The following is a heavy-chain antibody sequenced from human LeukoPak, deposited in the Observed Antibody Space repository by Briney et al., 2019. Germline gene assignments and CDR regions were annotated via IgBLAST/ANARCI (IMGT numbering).Heavy chain of an antibody. D-gene: IGHD3-10*01. J-gene: IGHJ6*04. CDR1: GGTFSSYA. CDR3: ARYWFGELSLGMDV. CDR2: IIPIFGTA. V-gene: IGHV1-69*13. Sequence: SVKVSCKASGGTFSSYAISWVRQAPGQGLEWMGGIIPIFGTANYAQKFQGGVTITADESTSTAYMELSSLRSEDTAVYYCARYWFGELSLGMDVWGKGTTVTVSS.